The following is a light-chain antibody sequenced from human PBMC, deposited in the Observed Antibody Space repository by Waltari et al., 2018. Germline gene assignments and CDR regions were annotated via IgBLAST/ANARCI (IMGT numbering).Light chain of an antibody. V-gene: IGKV1-5*03. CDR3: QQYNSSSSIT. J-gene: IGKJ5*01. Sequence: DIQMTQSPSTLSASVGDRVTITCRASQSISSWLAWYQQKPGKAHKLLIYKASSLESGVPSRFSGSGSGTEFTLTISSLQPDDFATYYCQQYNSSSSITFGQGTRLEIK. CDR1: QSISSW. CDR2: KAS.